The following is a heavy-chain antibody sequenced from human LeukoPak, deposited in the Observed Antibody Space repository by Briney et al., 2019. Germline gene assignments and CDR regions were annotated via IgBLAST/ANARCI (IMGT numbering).Heavy chain of an antibody. Sequence: ASVKVSCKASGYTFTSYDINWERQATGQGLEWMGWMNPNSGNTGYAQKFQGRVTMTRNTSISTAYMELSSLRSEDTAVYYCARPRDYGDYGTDAFDIWGQGTMVTVSS. V-gene: IGHV1-8*01. D-gene: IGHD4-17*01. CDR3: ARPRDYGDYGTDAFDI. CDR2: MNPNSGNT. J-gene: IGHJ3*02. CDR1: GYTFTSYD.